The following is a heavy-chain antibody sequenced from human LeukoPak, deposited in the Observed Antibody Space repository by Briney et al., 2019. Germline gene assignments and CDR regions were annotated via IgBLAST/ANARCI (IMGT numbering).Heavy chain of an antibody. J-gene: IGHJ4*02. CDR3: ARSKPENCSGGNRYGPFDC. V-gene: IGHV4-34*01. D-gene: IGHD2-15*01. Sequence: PSETLSLTCAVYGASFSGYYWSWIRLPPGEGLEWIGDINHSESTNYNPSLKSRVTISLDTSKNQFSLKLSSVTAADTAVYYRARSKPENCSGGNRYGPFDCWGQGTLVTVSS. CDR2: INHSEST. CDR1: GASFSGYY.